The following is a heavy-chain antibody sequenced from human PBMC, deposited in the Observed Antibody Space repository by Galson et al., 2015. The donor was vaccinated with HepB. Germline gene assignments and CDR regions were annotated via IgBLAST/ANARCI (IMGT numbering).Heavy chain of an antibody. CDR3: AGYGGTGYSSLRRNWFDP. Sequence: SVKVSCKASGVTFSSYAISWVRQAPGQGLEWMGGIIPIVGIANSAQKLQGRVTITADKSTSTAYMELSSLISEDTAVYYCAGYGGTGYSSLRRNWFDPWGQGTLVVVSS. CDR1: GVTFSSYA. CDR2: IIPIVGIA. J-gene: IGHJ5*02. V-gene: IGHV1-69*10. D-gene: IGHD6-19*01.